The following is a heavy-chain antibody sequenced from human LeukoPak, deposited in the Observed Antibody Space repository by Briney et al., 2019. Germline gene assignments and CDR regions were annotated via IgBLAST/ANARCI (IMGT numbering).Heavy chain of an antibody. CDR1: GFTFSSFT. J-gene: IGHJ4*02. V-gene: IGHV3-21*01. CDR2: ISSTSSYI. Sequence: PGGSLRLSCAASGFTFSSFTMNWVRQAPGKGLEWVSSISSTSSYIYYADSVKGRFTISRDNAKNSLYLQMNSLRAEDTAVYCCATGGTYFDCWGQGTLVTVSS. D-gene: IGHD1-26*01. CDR3: ATGGTYFDC.